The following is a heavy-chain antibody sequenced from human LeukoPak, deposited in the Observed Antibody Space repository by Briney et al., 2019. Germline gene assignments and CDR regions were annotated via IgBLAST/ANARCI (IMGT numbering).Heavy chain of an antibody. J-gene: IGHJ4*02. CDR2: ISGSGGST. CDR3: AKNAYYDILTGYFGKIYFDY. D-gene: IGHD3-9*01. V-gene: IGHV3-23*01. Sequence: GGSLRLSCAASGFTFSSYAMSWVRQAPGKGLEWVSAISGSGGSTYYADSVKGRFTISRDNSENTLYLQMTSLRAEDTAVYYCAKNAYYDILTGYFGKIYFDYWGQGTLVTVSS. CDR1: GFTFSSYA.